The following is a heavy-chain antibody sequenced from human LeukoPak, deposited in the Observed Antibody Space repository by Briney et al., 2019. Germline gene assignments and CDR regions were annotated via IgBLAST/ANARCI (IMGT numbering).Heavy chain of an antibody. J-gene: IGHJ4*02. Sequence: GGSLRLSCAASGFTFSSHWMTWVRQAPGKGLEWVANIKEDGTRKNYMDSVKGRFTISRDNAKNSLYLQMSGLRSEDTAVYYCARGIHCSGGSCFIDYWGQGTLVTVSS. CDR1: GFTFSSHW. V-gene: IGHV3-7*03. CDR2: IKEDGTRK. D-gene: IGHD2-15*01. CDR3: ARGIHCSGGSCFIDY.